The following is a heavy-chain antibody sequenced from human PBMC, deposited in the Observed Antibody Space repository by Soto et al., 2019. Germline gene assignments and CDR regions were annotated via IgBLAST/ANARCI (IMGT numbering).Heavy chain of an antibody. V-gene: IGHV3-33*01. CDR1: GFTFSSYG. J-gene: IGHJ4*02. Sequence: QVQLVESGGGVVQPGRSLRLSCAASGFTFSSYGMHWVRQAQGKGLEWVAVIWYDGSNKYYADSVKGRFTISRDNSKNTLYRQMSRRRAEDTAVYYCARDPCDYWGQGTMVTVSS. CDR3: ARDPCDY. CDR2: IWYDGSNK.